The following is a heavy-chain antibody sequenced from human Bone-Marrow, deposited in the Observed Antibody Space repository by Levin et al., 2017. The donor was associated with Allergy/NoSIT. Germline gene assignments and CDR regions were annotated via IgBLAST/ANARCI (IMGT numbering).Heavy chain of an antibody. D-gene: IGHD6-19*01. CDR2: LFPDGRT. Sequence: PGESLKISCAVSGFTVSADHMSWVRQAPGKGLEWVSILFPDGRTYYADSVKGRFTISRDTSKNSLYLQMNSLRAEDTAVYYCARENYSRGWCYMDCWGQGTLVTVSS. V-gene: IGHV3-53*01. CDR3: ARENYSRGWCYMDC. J-gene: IGHJ4*02. CDR1: GFTVSADH.